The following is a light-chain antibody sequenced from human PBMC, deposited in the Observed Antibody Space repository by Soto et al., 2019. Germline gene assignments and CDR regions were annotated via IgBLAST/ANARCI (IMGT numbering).Light chain of an antibody. CDR1: SSDVGDYNY. CDR2: EVS. CDR3: SSYAGSNNFEV. V-gene: IGLV2-8*01. J-gene: IGLJ1*01. Sequence: QSVLTQPPSASGSPGQSVTISCTGTSSDVGDYNYVSWYQQHPGKAPKLMIYEVSKRPSGVPDRFSGSKSGNTASLTVSGLQAEDEADYYCSSYAGSNNFEVFGTGTKATVL.